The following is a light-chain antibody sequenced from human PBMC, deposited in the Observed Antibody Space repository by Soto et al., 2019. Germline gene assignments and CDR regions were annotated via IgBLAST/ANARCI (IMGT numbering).Light chain of an antibody. CDR1: SSNIGAGYD. Sequence: QSVLTQPPSVSGAPGQRVTISCTGSSSNIGAGYDVHWYQQLPGTAPKLLIFGTSNRPSGVPDRFSGSKSGTSASLAITGLQAEGEADYYCQSSDTSLSGSEVFGGGTKVTVL. J-gene: IGLJ2*01. V-gene: IGLV1-40*01. CDR3: QSSDTSLSGSEV. CDR2: GTS.